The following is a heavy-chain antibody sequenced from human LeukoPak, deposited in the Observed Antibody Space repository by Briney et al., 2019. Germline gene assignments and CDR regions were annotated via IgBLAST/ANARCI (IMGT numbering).Heavy chain of an antibody. D-gene: IGHD5-18*01. V-gene: IGHV3-74*01. Sequence: GGSLRLSCAASGFTFISYWMHWVRQAPGKGLVWVSHINGYGSSTDFADSVKGRFTISRDNAKNTLYLQMNSLRAEDTAVYYCARDAPGNTALDYWGQGTLVTVSS. CDR1: GFTFISYW. CDR2: INGYGSST. J-gene: IGHJ4*02. CDR3: ARDAPGNTALDY.